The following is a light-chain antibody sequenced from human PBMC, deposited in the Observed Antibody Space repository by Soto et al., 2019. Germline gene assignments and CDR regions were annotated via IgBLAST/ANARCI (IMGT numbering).Light chain of an antibody. Sequence: EIVVTQSPCTLSLSPGERASLSCRASQSVSSSYLAWYQQKPGQAPRLLIYGASSRATGIPDRFSGSGSGTDFTLTISSLQSEDFAVYNCQQYNKWPRTFGQGTKVDIK. CDR1: QSVSSSY. V-gene: IGKV3-20*01. CDR3: QQYNKWPRT. CDR2: GAS. J-gene: IGKJ2*01.